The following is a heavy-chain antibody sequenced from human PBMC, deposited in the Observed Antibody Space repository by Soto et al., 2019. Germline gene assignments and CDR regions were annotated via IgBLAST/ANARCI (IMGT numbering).Heavy chain of an antibody. CDR2: IDWDDDK. V-gene: IGHV2-70*01. D-gene: IGHD6-19*01. CDR3: ARILPDSSGWWGGMDV. CDR1: GFSLSTSGMC. Sequence: VSGPTLVNPTQTLTLTCTFSGFSLSTSGMCVSWIRQPPGKALEWLALIDWDDDKYYSTSLKTRLTISKDTSKNQVVLTMANMDPVDTATYYCARILPDSSGWWGGMDVWGQGTTVTVSS. J-gene: IGHJ6*02.